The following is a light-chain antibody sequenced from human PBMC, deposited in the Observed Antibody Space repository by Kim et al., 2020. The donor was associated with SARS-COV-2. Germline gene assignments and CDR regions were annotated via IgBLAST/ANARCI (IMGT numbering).Light chain of an antibody. CDR2: RAS. Sequence: EIMLTQSPVTLSLSPGERATLSCRASQSVSNNYFAWYQQKPGQTPRLLIFRASSRAAGIPDRFSGSGSGTDFTLTISRLEPEDFAVYYCQQYGNAPHTFGQGTKLEI. V-gene: IGKV3-20*01. CDR3: QQYGNAPHT. J-gene: IGKJ2*01. CDR1: QSVSNNY.